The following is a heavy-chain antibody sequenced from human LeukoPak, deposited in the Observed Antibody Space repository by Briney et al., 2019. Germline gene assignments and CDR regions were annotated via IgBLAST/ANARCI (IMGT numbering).Heavy chain of an antibody. CDR1: GFTFSSYG. D-gene: IGHD3-9*01. Sequence: GGSLRLSCAASGFTFSSYGMHWVRQAPGKGLEWVAFIRYDGSNKYYADSVKGRFTISRDNSKNTLYLQMNSLRAEDTAVYYCAKISDYYDILTGYYTPDYWGQGTLVTVSS. V-gene: IGHV3-30*02. J-gene: IGHJ4*02. CDR3: AKISDYYDILTGYYTPDY. CDR2: IRYDGSNK.